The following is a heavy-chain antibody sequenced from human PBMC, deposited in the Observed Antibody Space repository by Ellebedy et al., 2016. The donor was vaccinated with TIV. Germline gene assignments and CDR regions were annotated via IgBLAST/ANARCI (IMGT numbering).Heavy chain of an antibody. D-gene: IGHD1-26*01. CDR3: ASGVGHSDFDY. J-gene: IGHJ4*02. Sequence: GGSLRLXCTASVFTFTNAWMNWVRQTPGKGLEWVGRVKSYTDGGTRDYPAPVKGRFSISRDDSKNTVYLQMNSLKTEDTAVYYCASGVGHSDFDYWGQGTLGTVSS. CDR1: VFTFTNAW. CDR2: VKSYTDGGTR. V-gene: IGHV3-15*05.